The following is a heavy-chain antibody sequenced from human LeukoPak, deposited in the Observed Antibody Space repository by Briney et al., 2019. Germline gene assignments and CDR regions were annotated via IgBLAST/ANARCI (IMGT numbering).Heavy chain of an antibody. D-gene: IGHD6-19*01. CDR3: ARGSSGWYAPPGFDY. CDR2: ISSSSSTV. V-gene: IGHV3-48*04. J-gene: IGHJ4*02. Sequence: PGGSLRLSCAASGFTFSIYSMNWVRQAPGKGLEWVSYISSSSSTVDYADSVKGRFTISRDNAKNSLYLQMSSLRAEDTAVYYCARGSSGWYAPPGFDYWGQGTLVTVSS. CDR1: GFTFSIYS.